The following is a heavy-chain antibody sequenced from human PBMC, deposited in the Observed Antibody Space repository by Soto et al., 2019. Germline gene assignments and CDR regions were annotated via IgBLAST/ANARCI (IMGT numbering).Heavy chain of an antibody. CDR3: ARDPKQQLVLVGYYYYYGMDV. V-gene: IGHV1-3*01. Sequence: ASVKVSCKASGYTFTSYAMHWVRQAPGQRLEWMGWINAGNGNTKYSQKFQGRVTITRDTSASTAYMELSSLRSEDTAVYYCARDPKQQLVLVGYYYYYGMDVWGQGTTVTVSS. CDR1: GYTFTSYA. J-gene: IGHJ6*02. D-gene: IGHD6-13*01. CDR2: INAGNGNT.